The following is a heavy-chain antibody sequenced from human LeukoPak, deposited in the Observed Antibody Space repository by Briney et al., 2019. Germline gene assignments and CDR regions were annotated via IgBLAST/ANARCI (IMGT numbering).Heavy chain of an antibody. CDR3: AKGEEYYYDSSGYRDYFDY. CDR2: IRYDGSNK. Sequence: GGSLRLSCAASGFTFSSYGMHWVRQAPGKGLERVAFIRYDGSNKYYADSVKGRFTISRDNSKNTLYLQMNSLRAEDTAVYYCAKGEEYYYDSSGYRDYFDYWGQGTLVTVSS. D-gene: IGHD3-22*01. J-gene: IGHJ4*02. CDR1: GFTFSSYG. V-gene: IGHV3-30*02.